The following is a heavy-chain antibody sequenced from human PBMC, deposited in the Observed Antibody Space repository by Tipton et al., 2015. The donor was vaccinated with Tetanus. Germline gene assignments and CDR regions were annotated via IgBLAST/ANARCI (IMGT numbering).Heavy chain of an antibody. D-gene: IGHD5-12*01. CDR2: INHSGST. Sequence: TLSLTCTVSGGSISSYYWSWIRQPPGKGLEWIGEINHSGSTNYNPSLKSRVTISVDTSKNQFSLKLSSVTAADTAVYYCARGVATITRDPDSSGWSDWVDYWGQGTLVTVSS. CDR1: GGSISSYY. CDR3: ARGVATITRDPDSSGWSDWVDY. J-gene: IGHJ4*02. V-gene: IGHV4-34*01.